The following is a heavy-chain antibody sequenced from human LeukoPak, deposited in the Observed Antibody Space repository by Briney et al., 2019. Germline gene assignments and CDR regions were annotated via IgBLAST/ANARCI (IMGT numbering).Heavy chain of an antibody. V-gene: IGHV7-4-1*02. CDR2: INTNTGNP. D-gene: IGHD3-22*01. CDR3: ARVVKYYYDSSGYYLDY. J-gene: IGHJ4*02. Sequence: ASVKVSCKASGYTFTSYAMNWVRQAPGQGLEWMGWINTNTGNPTYAQGFTGRFVFSLDTSVSTAYLQISSLKAEDTAVYYCARVVKYYYDSSGYYLDYWGQGTLVTVSS. CDR1: GYTFTSYA.